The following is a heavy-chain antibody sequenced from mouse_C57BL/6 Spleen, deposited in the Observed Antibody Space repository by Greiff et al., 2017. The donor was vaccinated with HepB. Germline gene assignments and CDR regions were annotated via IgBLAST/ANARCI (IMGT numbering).Heavy chain of an antibody. D-gene: IGHD2-3*01. CDR2: IDPSDSYT. CDR3: ARGWLLRDY. Sequence: VQLQQPGAELVKPGASVKLSCKASGYTFTSYWMQWVKQRPGQGLEWIGKIDPSDSYTNYNQKFKGKATLTVDTSSSTAYMQLSSLTSEDSAVYYCARGWLLRDYWGQGTTLTVSS. V-gene: IGHV1-50*01. J-gene: IGHJ2*01. CDR1: GYTFTSYW.